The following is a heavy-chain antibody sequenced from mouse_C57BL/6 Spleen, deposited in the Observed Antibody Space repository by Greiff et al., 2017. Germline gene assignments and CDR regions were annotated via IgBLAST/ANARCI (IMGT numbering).Heavy chain of an antibody. V-gene: IGHV14-3*01. D-gene: IGHD2-4*01. J-gene: IGHJ2*01. CDR1: GFNIKNTY. Sequence: EVQRVESVAELVRPGASVKLSCTASGFNIKNTYMHWVKQRPEQGLEWIGRIDPANGNTKYAPKFQGKATITADTSSNTAYLQLSSLTSEDTAIYYCAREGAWYDYDDYFDYWGQGTTLTVSS. CDR3: AREGAWYDYDDYFDY. CDR2: IDPANGNT.